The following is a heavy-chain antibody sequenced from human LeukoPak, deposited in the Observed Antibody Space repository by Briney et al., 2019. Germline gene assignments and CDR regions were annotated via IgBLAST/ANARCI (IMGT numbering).Heavy chain of an antibody. V-gene: IGHV3-53*01. Sequence: ETLSLTCTVSGGSISSSSYYWVWVRQAPGKGLEWVSTIYDDNTYYADSVKGRFAISTDNSKNTLYLQMNSLRVEDTAVYFCAARKVRGVWFYLDYWGQGTLVTVSS. CDR1: GGSISSSSYY. D-gene: IGHD3-10*01. J-gene: IGHJ4*02. CDR2: IYDDNT. CDR3: AARKVRGVWFYLDY.